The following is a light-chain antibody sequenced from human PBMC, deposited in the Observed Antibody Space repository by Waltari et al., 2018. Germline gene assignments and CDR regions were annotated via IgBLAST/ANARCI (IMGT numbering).Light chain of an antibody. Sequence: DIQMSRSPFRLSATVGYRVSINCRASQSISTWLAWYQQRPGKAPKLLIHKASSLRSGVPSRFSGSGSGTEFTLTISSLQPEDVATYYCQQYENYPLTFGGGTILEIK. CDR1: QSISTW. CDR2: KAS. V-gene: IGKV1-5*03. CDR3: QQYENYPLT. J-gene: IGKJ4*01.